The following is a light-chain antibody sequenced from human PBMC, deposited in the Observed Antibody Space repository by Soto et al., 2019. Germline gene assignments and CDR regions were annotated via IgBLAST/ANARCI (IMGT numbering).Light chain of an antibody. J-gene: IGKJ2*01. CDR3: QQGHNWPLT. V-gene: IGKV3-15*01. CDR1: QSINSE. CDR2: GAS. Sequence: EIVMTQSPATLSLSPGEIAALSCRASQSINSELAWYQQKPGQPPRILIYGASTRATGVPARFTGSESGSEFTLTISGLQSEDFAVYYCQQGHNWPLTFGQGTRLEI.